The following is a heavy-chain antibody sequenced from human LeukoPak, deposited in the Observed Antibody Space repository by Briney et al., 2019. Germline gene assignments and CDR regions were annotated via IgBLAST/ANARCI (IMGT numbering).Heavy chain of an antibody. CDR1: GFTFGDYV. J-gene: IGHJ4*02. V-gene: IGHV3-49*03. Sequence: GGSLRLSCTASGFTFGDYVMTWFRQAPGKGLEWVGFIRTKPEGGTIEYAASVKGRFTISRDDSEAIAYLQMDNLKTEDTAVYYCTKVGAYRETDYWGQGTLVTVSS. D-gene: IGHD2-15*01. CDR2: IRTKPEGGTI. CDR3: TKVGAYRETDY.